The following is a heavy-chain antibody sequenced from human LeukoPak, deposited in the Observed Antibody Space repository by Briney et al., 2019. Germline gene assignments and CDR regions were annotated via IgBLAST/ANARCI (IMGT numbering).Heavy chain of an antibody. CDR1: GFTFSSYA. D-gene: IGHD3-10*01. J-gene: IGHJ6*03. CDR3: AKRGRITMVRGVIPAGYYYYYMDV. CDR2: ISGSGGST. Sequence: GGSLRLSCAASGFTFSSYAMSWVRQAPGKGLEWVSAISGSGGSTYYADSVKGRFTISRDDSKNTLYLQMNSLRAEDTAVYYCAKRGRITMVRGVIPAGYYYYYMDVWGKGTTVTVSS. V-gene: IGHV3-23*01.